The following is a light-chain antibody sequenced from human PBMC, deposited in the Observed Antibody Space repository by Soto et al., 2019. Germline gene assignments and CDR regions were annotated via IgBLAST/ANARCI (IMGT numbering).Light chain of an antibody. J-gene: IGKJ2*01. Sequence: EIAMTQSPATLSVSPGERATLSCRASQSISTELAWYQQIPGQPPRLLIYSASTWPTGVPARFTGSGSGSEFTLTISGLQSEDFAIYYCQQDHNSPLTFGQGTRLEI. CDR1: QSISTE. CDR3: QQDHNSPLT. V-gene: IGKV3-15*01. CDR2: SAS.